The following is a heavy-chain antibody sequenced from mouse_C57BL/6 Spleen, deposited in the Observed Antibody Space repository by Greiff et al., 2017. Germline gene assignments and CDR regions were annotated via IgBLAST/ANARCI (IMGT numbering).Heavy chain of an antibody. V-gene: IGHV1-26*01. J-gene: IGHJ2*01. CDR1: GYTFTNYW. CDR2: INPNNGGT. CDR3: AKRSIYYEDY. D-gene: IGHD2-4*01. Sequence: VQLQQSGPELVKPGASVKISCKASGYTFTNYWMNWVKQRPGHGLEWIGDINPNNGGTNYNQKFKGKATLTVDKSSSTAYMQLRSLTSEDSAVYYCAKRSIYYEDYWGQGTTLTVSS.